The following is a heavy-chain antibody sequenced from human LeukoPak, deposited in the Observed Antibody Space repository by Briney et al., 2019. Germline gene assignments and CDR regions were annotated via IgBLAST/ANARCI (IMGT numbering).Heavy chain of an antibody. V-gene: IGHV1-2*02. CDR2: INPNGGGT. J-gene: IGHJ5*02. D-gene: IGHD4-11*01. Sequence: ASVKVSCKASGYIFTGYYIHWVRQAPGQGLEWMGWINPNGGGTENARQFQGRVTMTRHTSISTAFLHLTSLTSDDTAVYYCARSHDYTNYVAPWGQGTLVTVSS. CDR3: ARSHDYTNYVAP. CDR1: GYIFTGYY.